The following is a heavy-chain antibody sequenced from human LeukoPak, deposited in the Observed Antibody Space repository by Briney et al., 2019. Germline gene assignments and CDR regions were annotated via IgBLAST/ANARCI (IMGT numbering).Heavy chain of an antibody. J-gene: IGHJ5*02. D-gene: IGHD3-16*01. CDR1: GGSFSGYY. Sequence: SETLSLACAVYGGSFSGYYWSWIRQPPGKGLEWIGEINHSGSTNYNPSLKSRVTISVDTSKNQFSLKLSSVTAADTAVYYCARGRGSGHGLGPWGQGTLVTVSS. CDR2: INHSGST. V-gene: IGHV4-34*01. CDR3: ARGRGSGHGLGP.